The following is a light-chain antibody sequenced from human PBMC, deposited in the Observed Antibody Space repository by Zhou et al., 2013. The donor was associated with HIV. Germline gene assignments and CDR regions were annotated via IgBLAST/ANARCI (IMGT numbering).Light chain of an antibody. J-gene: IGKJ1*01. Sequence: EIVLTQSPATLSLSPGERATLSCRASQTVSSNLAWYQQKPGQSPRLLIYGAVTRATGVPDRFSGGGSETDFTLTISSLQPEDFATYYCQQANSFPWTFGQGTKVEVK. CDR2: GAV. V-gene: IGKV3-11*01. CDR3: QQANSFPWT. CDR1: QTVSSN.